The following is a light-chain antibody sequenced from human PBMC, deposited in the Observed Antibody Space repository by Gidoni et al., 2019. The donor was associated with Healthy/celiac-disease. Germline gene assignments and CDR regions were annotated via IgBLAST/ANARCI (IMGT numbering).Light chain of an antibody. CDR3: QQYNNWPLYT. CDR1: QSVSSN. CDR2: GAS. Sequence: EIVMTQSPATLSVSPGESATLSCRASQSVSSNLAWYQQKPGQAPRHLIYGASTRATGIPARFSGSGSGTEFTLTISSLQSEDFAVYYCQQYNNWPLYTFGQGTKLEIK. V-gene: IGKV3D-15*01. J-gene: IGKJ2*01.